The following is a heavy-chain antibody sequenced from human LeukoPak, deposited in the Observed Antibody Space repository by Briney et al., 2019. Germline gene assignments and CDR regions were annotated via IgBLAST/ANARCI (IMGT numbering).Heavy chain of an antibody. Sequence: AGPTLVTPTPSVTPTCTFSGISLSPSRVGVGWIRQPPGKALEWLALIYWDEDEHYSPSLRGRLTITKDTSNNHVVLRMTNMDPVDTATYYCAHKVRREPFDYWGQGAMVTVS. V-gene: IGHV2-5*02. CDR3: AHKVRREPFDY. J-gene: IGHJ4*02. CDR2: IYWDEDE. D-gene: IGHD1-14*01. CDR1: GISLSPSRVG.